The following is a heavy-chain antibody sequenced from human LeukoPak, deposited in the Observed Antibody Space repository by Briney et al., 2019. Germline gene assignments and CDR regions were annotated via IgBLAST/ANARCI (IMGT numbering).Heavy chain of an antibody. CDR1: GGSISSGGYY. CDR2: ICYSGST. V-gene: IGHV4-31*03. CDR3: ARENLLSNEFDY. J-gene: IGHJ4*02. D-gene: IGHD2-15*01. Sequence: QTSETLSLTCTVSGGSISSGGYYWSWIRQHPGKGLEWIGYICYSGSTYYNPSLKSRVTISVDTSKSQFSLKLSSVTAADTAVYYCARENLLSNEFDYWGQGTLVTVSS.